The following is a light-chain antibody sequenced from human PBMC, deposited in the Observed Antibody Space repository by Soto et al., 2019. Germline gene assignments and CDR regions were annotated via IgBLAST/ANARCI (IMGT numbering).Light chain of an antibody. CDR3: QQYYDWPPT. CDR1: QSISSS. CDR2: GAS. Sequence: EIVMTQSPATLSVSPGERATLSCRASQSISSSLAWYQQKPGQAPRLLIHGASTRATSNPGRCSGRGSGAEFTLTISSLQSEDFALYYCQQYYDWPPTFGQGTKVDIK. J-gene: IGKJ1*01. V-gene: IGKV3-15*01.